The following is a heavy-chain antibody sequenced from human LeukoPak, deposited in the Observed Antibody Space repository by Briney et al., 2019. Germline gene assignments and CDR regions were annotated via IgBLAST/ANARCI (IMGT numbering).Heavy chain of an antibody. CDR3: ARSGTDYGGNSGIPPGRY. CDR1: GYSFTSYW. V-gene: IGHV5-51*07. Sequence: PGASLRISCKGSGYSFTSYWISWVHQMPGKGLEWMGITFPGDSDTRYSPSFQGQVTISADKSISTAYLQWSSLKASDTAMYYCARSGTDYGGNSGIPPGRYWGQGTLVTVSS. D-gene: IGHD4-23*01. J-gene: IGHJ4*02. CDR2: TFPGDSDT.